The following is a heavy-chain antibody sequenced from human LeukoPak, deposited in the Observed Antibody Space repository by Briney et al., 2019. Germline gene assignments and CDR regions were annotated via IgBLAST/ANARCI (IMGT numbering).Heavy chain of an antibody. CDR1: GFTFSSYS. CDR2: IYSGGTT. CDR3: ARATLDN. V-gene: IGHV3-53*01. Sequence: GSLRLSCAASGFTFSSYSMNWVRQAPGKGLDWVSIIYSGGTTNYADSVRARFTISRDNSKNTVYLQMNSLRVEDTAVYYCARATLDNWGQGTLVTVSS. J-gene: IGHJ4*02.